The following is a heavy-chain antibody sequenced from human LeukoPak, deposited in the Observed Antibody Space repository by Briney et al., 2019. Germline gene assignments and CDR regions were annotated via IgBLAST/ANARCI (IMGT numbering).Heavy chain of an antibody. D-gene: IGHD6-19*01. Sequence: SVKVSCKASGRTFSSYAISWVRQAPGQGLEWMGGIIPILGKANYAQNFHGKVKITADESTITAYRELSSMRSEDTAVYYCARGIAVAGSYYFDYWGQGTLVTVSS. J-gene: IGHJ4*02. CDR3: ARGIAVAGSYYFDY. V-gene: IGHV1-69*13. CDR1: GRTFSSYA. CDR2: IIPILGKA.